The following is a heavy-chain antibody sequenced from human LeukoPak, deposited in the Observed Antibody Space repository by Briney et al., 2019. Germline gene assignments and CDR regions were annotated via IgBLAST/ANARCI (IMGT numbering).Heavy chain of an antibody. D-gene: IGHD3-22*01. V-gene: IGHV4-4*07. CDR1: GGSISTYY. CDR3: ARDRVESSGYYYYYGMDV. J-gene: IGHJ6*02. Sequence: SETLSLTCTVSGGSISTYYWSWTRQPAGKGLEWIGRIYTSGYTNYNPSLKSRVTLSVDTSKNQFSLKLSSVTAADTAVYYCARDRVESSGYYYYYGMDVWGQGTTVTVSS. CDR2: IYTSGYT.